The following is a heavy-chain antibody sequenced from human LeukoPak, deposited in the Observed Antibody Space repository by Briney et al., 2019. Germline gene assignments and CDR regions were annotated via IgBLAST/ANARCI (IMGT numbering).Heavy chain of an antibody. J-gene: IGHJ5*02. CDR3: ARARGAAVTFDP. CDR1: GFTFGDYD. Sequence: GGSLRLSCAASGFTFGDYDMSWIRQAPGKGLEWVSHISSSGSTIDYADSVKGRFTISRDNAKNSLYLQMNSLRAEDTAVYYCARARGAAVTFDPWGQGTLVTVSS. V-gene: IGHV3-11*01. CDR2: ISSSGSTI. D-gene: IGHD3-10*01.